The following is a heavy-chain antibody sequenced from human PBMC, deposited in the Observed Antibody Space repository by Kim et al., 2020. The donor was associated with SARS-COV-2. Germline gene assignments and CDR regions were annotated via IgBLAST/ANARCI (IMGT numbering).Heavy chain of an antibody. V-gene: IGHV3-74*01. CDR2: ST. J-gene: IGHJ4*02. Sequence: STSYADSVKGQVTISRDNAKNTLYLQMNSLRAEDTAVYYCARGGSGSLDYWGQGTLVTVSS. D-gene: IGHD3-16*01. CDR3: ARGGSGSLDY.